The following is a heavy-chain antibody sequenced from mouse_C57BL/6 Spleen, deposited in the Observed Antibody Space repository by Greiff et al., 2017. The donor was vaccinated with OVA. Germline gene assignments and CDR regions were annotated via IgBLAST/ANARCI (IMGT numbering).Heavy chain of an antibody. Sequence: QVQLKESGAELARPGASVKLSCKASGYTFTSYGISWVKQRTGQGLEWIGEIYPRSGNTYYNEKFKGKATLTADKSSSTAYMELRSLTSEDSAVYFCARKGLGSSTGNFDYWGQGTTLTVSS. CDR2: IYPRSGNT. CDR1: GYTFTSYG. D-gene: IGHD1-1*01. V-gene: IGHV1-81*01. CDR3: ARKGLGSSTGNFDY. J-gene: IGHJ2*01.